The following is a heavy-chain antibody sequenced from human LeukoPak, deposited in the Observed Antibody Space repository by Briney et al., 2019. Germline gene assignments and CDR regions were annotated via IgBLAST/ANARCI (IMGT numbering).Heavy chain of an antibody. Sequence: ASVEVSCKASGYTFTGYYMHWVRQAPGQGLEWMGWINPNSGGTNYAQKFQGRVTMTRDTSISTAYMELSRLRSDDTAVYYCARARGSGSYYDYWGQGTLATVSS. J-gene: IGHJ4*02. CDR3: ARARGSGSYYDY. D-gene: IGHD1-26*01. V-gene: IGHV1-2*02. CDR1: GYTFTGYY. CDR2: INPNSGGT.